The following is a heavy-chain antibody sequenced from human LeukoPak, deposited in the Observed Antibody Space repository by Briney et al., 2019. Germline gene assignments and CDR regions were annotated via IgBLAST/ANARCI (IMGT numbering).Heavy chain of an antibody. V-gene: IGHV3-23*01. CDR1: GFTFGSYA. CDR3: AKATSGRNFDY. J-gene: IGHJ4*02. D-gene: IGHD3-10*01. CDR2: ISGSGGST. Sequence: GGSLRLSCAASGFTFGSYAMTWVRQAPGKGLEWVSTISGSGGSTYYADSVKGRFTISRDNSKNTLYLQMNSLISEDTAVYYCAKATSGRNFDYWGQGTLVTVSS.